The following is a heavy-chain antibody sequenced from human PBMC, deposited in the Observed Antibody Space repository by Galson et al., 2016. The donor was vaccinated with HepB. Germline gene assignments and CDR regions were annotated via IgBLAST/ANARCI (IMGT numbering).Heavy chain of an antibody. V-gene: IGHV5-51*01. CDR1: GYSFTNYW. D-gene: IGHD6-19*01. Sequence: QSGAEVKKPGESLKISCKTFGYSFTNYWIGWVRQMPGKGLEWMGIIYPGDSDTRYSPSFQGQVTISADRSISTAYLQWSSLKASDTAMYYCARQGDSGWSPLASWGQGTLVTVSS. J-gene: IGHJ4*02. CDR2: IYPGDSDT. CDR3: ARQGDSGWSPLAS.